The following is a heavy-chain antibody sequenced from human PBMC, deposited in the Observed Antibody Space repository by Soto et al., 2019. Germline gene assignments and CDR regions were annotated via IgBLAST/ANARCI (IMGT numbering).Heavy chain of an antibody. CDR1: GGSISSYY. D-gene: IGHD6-13*01. V-gene: IGHV4-59*01. J-gene: IGHJ3*02. CDR2: IYYSGST. Sequence: SETLSLTCTVSGGSISSYYWSWIRQPPGKGLEWIGYIYYSGSTNYNPSLKSRVTISVDTSKNQFSLKLSSVTAADTAVYYCARAGYAAAGRSDAFDIWGQGTMVTVSS. CDR3: ARAGYAAAGRSDAFDI.